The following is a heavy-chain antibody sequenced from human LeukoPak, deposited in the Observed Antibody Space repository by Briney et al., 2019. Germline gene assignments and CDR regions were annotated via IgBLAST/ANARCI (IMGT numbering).Heavy chain of an antibody. Sequence: PSETLSLTCTVSGGSISSYYWSWIRQPAGKGLEWIGRIYTSGSTNYNPSLKSRVTMSVDTSKNQFSLKLSSVTAADTAVYYCARVSFGGRGPYYYYYMDVWGKGTTVTVSS. CDR2: IYTSGST. J-gene: IGHJ6*03. CDR3: ARVSFGGRGPYYYYYMDV. CDR1: GGSISSYY. V-gene: IGHV4-4*07. D-gene: IGHD3-16*01.